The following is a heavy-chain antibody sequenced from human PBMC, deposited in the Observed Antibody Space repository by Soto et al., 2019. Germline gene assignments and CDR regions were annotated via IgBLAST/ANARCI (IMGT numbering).Heavy chain of an antibody. J-gene: IGHJ4*02. CDR3: ARGPIAAVSFFDY. V-gene: IGHV1-3*01. Sequence: GASVKVSCKASGYNFTSYTIHWVRQAPGQRLEWMGWINAGNGDTRYLEKFQGRVTITRDTSASIAYMELSSLRSEDTTVFYCARGPIAAVSFFDYWGQGTLVTVYS. CDR2: INAGNGDT. CDR1: GYNFTSYT. D-gene: IGHD6-13*01.